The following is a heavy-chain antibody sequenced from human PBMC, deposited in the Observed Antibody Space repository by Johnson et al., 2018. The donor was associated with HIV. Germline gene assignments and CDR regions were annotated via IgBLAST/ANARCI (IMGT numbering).Heavy chain of an antibody. CDR3: ASDSAGIVGGTEGFDM. V-gene: IGHV3-30*02. Sequence: QVQLVESGGGLIQPGGSLRLSCAASGLSVSYGYMTWVRQAPGKGLEWVTFIRYDGSSKYYADSVKGRFTISRDNSKNTLYLQMNSLRAEDTALYYCASDSAGIVGGTEGFDMWGQGTMVTVSS. CDR2: IRYDGSSK. D-gene: IGHD1-26*01. CDR1: GLSVSYGY. J-gene: IGHJ3*02.